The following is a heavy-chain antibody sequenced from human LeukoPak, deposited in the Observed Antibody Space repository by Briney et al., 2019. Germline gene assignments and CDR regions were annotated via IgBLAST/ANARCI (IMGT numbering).Heavy chain of an antibody. Sequence: GGSLRLSCAASGFTFSSYAMSWVRQAPGKGLEWVSAISGSGGSTYYADSVKGRFTISRDNSKNTLYLQMNSLRAEDTAVYYCAKLGVWGNYRHVDYWGQGTLVTVSS. CDR2: ISGSGGST. J-gene: IGHJ4*02. D-gene: IGHD3-16*02. CDR1: GFTFSSYA. CDR3: AKLGVWGNYRHVDY. V-gene: IGHV3-23*01.